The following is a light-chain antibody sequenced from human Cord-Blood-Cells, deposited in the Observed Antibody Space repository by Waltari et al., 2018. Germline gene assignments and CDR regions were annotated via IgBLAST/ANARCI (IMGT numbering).Light chain of an antibody. CDR1: SSNVGGYTL. CDR2: EGS. CDR3: CSYAGSSTFV. V-gene: IGLV2-23*03. J-gene: IGLJ1*01. Sequence: QSALTQPASVSGSPGQSIPIPCPGTSSNVGGYTLVSWYQQHPGKAPKLMIYEGSKRPSGVSNRFSGSKSGNTASLTISGLQAEDEADYYCCSYAGSSTFVFGTGTKVTVL.